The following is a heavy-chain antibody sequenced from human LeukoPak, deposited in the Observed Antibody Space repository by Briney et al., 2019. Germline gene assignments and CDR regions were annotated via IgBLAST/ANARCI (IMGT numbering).Heavy chain of an antibody. CDR2: ISNSGDDT. J-gene: IGHJ4*02. CDR3: ATHSVYYSPFDY. D-gene: IGHD3-22*01. Sequence: GGSLRLSCVGSGFSLRNYVMRWVRQAPGKGLDWVSAISNSGDDTYSADSVKGRFTISRDNSKNTVYLQMSSLRAEDTAVYYCATHSVYYSPFDYWGQGTPVTVSS. CDR1: GFSLRNYV. V-gene: IGHV3-23*01.